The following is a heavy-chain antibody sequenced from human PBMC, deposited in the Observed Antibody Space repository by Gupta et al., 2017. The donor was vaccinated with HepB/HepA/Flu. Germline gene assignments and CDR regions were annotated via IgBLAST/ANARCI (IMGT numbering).Heavy chain of an antibody. CDR3: SRIVGATKSDAFDI. CDR1: GYTFSNYY. J-gene: IGHJ3*02. Sequence: QVQLVQSGAEVKKPGASVKVSCKASGYTFSNYYMHWVRQAPGQGLEGGGIINTSGGDQRYGRNVQSRATMTRETSTRTVYMKLSGLRSEETAIYYCSRIVGATKSDAFDIGCQGTIVTVSS. CDR2: INTSGGDQ. D-gene: IGHD1-26*01. V-gene: IGHV1-46*01.